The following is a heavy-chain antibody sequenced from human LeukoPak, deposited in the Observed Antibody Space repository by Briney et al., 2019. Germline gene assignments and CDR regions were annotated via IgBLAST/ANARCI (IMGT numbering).Heavy chain of an antibody. J-gene: IGHJ4*02. Sequence: GGSLRLSCAASGFTFSSYSMNWVRQAPGKGLEWVSSISSSSSYIYYADSVKGRFTISRDNAKNSLYLQMNSLRAEDTAVYYCARGPLTTVTPFDYWGRGTLVTVSS. V-gene: IGHV3-21*01. CDR3: ARGPLTTVTPFDY. CDR2: ISSSSSYI. D-gene: IGHD4-17*01. CDR1: GFTFSSYS.